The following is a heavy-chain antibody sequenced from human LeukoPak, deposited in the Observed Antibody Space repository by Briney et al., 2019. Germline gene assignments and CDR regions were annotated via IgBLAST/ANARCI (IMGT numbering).Heavy chain of an antibody. V-gene: IGHV4-4*07. CDR3: ARVSSAGIWDY. CDR2: IYTSGST. J-gene: IGHJ4*02. CDR1: GGSFSGYY. D-gene: IGHD6-19*01. Sequence: SETLSLTCTVSGGSFSGYYWSWIRQPAGKGLEWIGRIYTSGSTNYNPSLKSRVTMSVDTSKNQFSLKLSSVTAADTAVYYCARVSSAGIWDYWGQGTLVPVSS.